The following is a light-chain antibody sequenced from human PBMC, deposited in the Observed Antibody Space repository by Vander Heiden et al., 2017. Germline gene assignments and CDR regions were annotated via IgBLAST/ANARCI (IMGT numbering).Light chain of an antibody. CDR3: AAWDDSLTGLV. CDR2: NND. CDR1: SSNIGSNA. J-gene: IGLJ2*01. V-gene: IGLV1-44*01. Sequence: QSVLTPPPSTSGTPGQRVTISCSGSSSNIGSNAVNWYQHLPGAAPRLLIYNNDQRPSGVPDRFSGSKSGTSASLSVSGLRSEDEADYYCAAWDDSLTGLVFGGGTKLTVL.